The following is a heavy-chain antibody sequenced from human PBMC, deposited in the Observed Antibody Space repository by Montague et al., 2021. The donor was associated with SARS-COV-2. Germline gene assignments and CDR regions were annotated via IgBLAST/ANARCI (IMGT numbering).Heavy chain of an antibody. V-gene: IGHV4-59*01. D-gene: IGHD5-24*01. CDR2: IYNSGST. Sequence: SETLSLTCTVSGGSISSYYWSWIRQPPGKGLEWIGNIYNSGSTNYNHSLKSRVTISVDTSKNKFSLKLSSVTAADTAVYYCARVFPRWLQFDPYFDYWGQGTLVTVSS. CDR3: ARVFPRWLQFDPYFDY. J-gene: IGHJ4*02. CDR1: GGSISSYY.